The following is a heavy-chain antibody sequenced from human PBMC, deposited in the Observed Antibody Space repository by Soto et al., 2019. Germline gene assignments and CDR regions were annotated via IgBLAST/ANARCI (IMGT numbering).Heavy chain of an antibody. CDR1: GGTFSSYA. J-gene: IGHJ6*02. D-gene: IGHD4-4*01. V-gene: IGHV1-69*13. CDR2: IIPIFGTA. CDR3: ARDEAVTNLYYYYYGMDV. Sequence: SVKVSCKASGGTFSSYAITWVRQAPGQGLEWMGGIIPIFGTANYAQKFQARVTITADESTSTAYMELSSLRSEDTAVYYCARDEAVTNLYYYYYGMDVWGQGTTVTVSS.